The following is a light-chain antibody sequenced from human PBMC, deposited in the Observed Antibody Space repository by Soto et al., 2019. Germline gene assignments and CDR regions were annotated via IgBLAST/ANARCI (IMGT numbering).Light chain of an antibody. CDR3: QQYVHWPPGT. V-gene: IGKV3-15*01. J-gene: IGKJ1*01. CDR1: HSVSIS. Sequence: EIVVTQSASTLSVSPVERFTLSFIASHSVSISLAWYQQRPGPAPSLLIYDTSTRAAGIAARFSGSGSGTEFTLTISSLQSEDFAVYYCQQYVHWPPGTFGQGTKVDIK. CDR2: DTS.